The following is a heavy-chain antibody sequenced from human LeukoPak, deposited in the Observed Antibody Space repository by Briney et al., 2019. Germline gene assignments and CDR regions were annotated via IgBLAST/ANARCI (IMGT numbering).Heavy chain of an antibody. CDR1: GYTFTSYA. CDR3: ARDPGYCSSTSCHEYFQH. CDR2: ISAYNGNT. Sequence: ASVKVSCKASGYTFTSYAMNWVRQAPGQGLEWMGWISAYNGNTNYAQKLQGRVTMTTDTSTSTAYMELRSLRSDDTAVYYCARDPGYCSSTSCHEYFQHWGQGTLVTVSS. D-gene: IGHD2-2*01. V-gene: IGHV1-18*01. J-gene: IGHJ1*01.